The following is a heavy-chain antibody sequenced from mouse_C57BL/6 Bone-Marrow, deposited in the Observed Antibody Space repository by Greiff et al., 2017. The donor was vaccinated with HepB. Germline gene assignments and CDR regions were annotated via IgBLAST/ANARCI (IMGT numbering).Heavy chain of an antibody. CDR1: GFTFSDYG. CDR2: ISSGSSTI. D-gene: IGHD1-1*01. CDR3: ARPYYGSSYFDY. V-gene: IGHV5-17*01. Sequence: DVHLVESGGGLVKPGGSLKLSCAASGFTFSDYGMHWVRQAPEKGLEWVAYISSGSSTIYYADTVKGRFTISRDNAKNTLFLQMTSLRSEDTAMYYCARPYYGSSYFDYWGQGTTLTVSS. J-gene: IGHJ2*01.